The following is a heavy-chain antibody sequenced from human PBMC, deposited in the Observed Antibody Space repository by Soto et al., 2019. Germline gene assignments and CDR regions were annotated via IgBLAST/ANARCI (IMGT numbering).Heavy chain of an antibody. CDR1: GVTFTSYA. D-gene: IGHD3-22*01. Sequence: RGSLRLSCFASGVTFTSYARSWCRQAPGKGLEWLSAISGSGGSTYYADSVKGRFTISRDNSKNTLYLQMNSLRAEDTAVYYCAKGAYYDSSGSPGYWGQGTLVTVSS. J-gene: IGHJ4*02. V-gene: IGHV3-23*01. CDR2: ISGSGGST. CDR3: AKGAYYDSSGSPGY.